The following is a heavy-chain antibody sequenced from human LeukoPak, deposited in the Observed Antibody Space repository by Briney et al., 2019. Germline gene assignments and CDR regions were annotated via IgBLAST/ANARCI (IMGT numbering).Heavy chain of an antibody. Sequence: PSETLSLTCAVYGGSFSGYYWSWIRQPPGKGLEWIGEINHSGSTNYNPSLKSRVTISVDTSKNQFSLKLSSVTAADTAVYYCASSGSGSYTNWGQGTLVTVSS. V-gene: IGHV4-34*01. D-gene: IGHD3-10*01. CDR1: GGSFSGYY. CDR3: ASSGSGSYTN. J-gene: IGHJ4*02. CDR2: INHSGST.